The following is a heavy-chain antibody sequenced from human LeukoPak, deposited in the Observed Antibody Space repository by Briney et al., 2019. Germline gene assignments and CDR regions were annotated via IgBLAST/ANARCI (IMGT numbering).Heavy chain of an antibody. J-gene: IGHJ5*02. D-gene: IGHD1/OR15-1a*01. CDR2: IYYSGST. CDR3: ARTGTGGWFDP. Sequence: PSETLSLTCTVSGGSVSSNSYYWSWIRQPPGKGLEWIGYIYYSGSTNYNPSLKSRVTISLDTSKNQFSLKVSSVTAADTAVYYCARTGTGGWFDPWGQGTLVTVSS. V-gene: IGHV4-61*01. CDR1: GGSVSSNSYY.